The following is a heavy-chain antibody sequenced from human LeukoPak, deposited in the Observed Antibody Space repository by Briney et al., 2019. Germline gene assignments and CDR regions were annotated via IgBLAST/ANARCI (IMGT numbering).Heavy chain of an antibody. CDR1: GFTFSTYS. V-gene: IGHV3-21*01. CDR2: ISSSSSYI. D-gene: IGHD3-10*01. CDR3: ARDHRGDYYYGMDV. Sequence: GCALRLSCAASGFTFSTYSMNWVRQAPGKGLEWLSSISSSSSYIYYADSVKGRFTISRDNAKNTLYLQMSSLRAEDTAVYYCARDHRGDYYYGMDVWGKGTTVTVSS. J-gene: IGHJ6*04.